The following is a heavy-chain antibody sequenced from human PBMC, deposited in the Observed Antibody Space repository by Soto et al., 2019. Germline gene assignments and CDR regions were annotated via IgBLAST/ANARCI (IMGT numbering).Heavy chain of an antibody. D-gene: IGHD3-3*01. V-gene: IGHV3-11*01. J-gene: IGHJ6*03. CDR2: FSSSGSTI. Sequence: GGSLRLSCAASGFTFSDYYMSWIRQAPGKGLEWVSYFSSSGSTIYYADSVKGRFTISRDNAKNSLYLQMNSLRAEDTAVYYCARDTPSYYDFWSGSQYYYYYMDVWGKGTTVTVSS. CDR3: ARDTPSYYDFWSGSQYYYYYMDV. CDR1: GFTFSDYY.